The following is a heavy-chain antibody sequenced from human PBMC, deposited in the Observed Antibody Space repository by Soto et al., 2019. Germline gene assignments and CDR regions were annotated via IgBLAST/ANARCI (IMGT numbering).Heavy chain of an antibody. CDR2: MNPNTGNS. Sequence: ASGKVSCKSSGYTFTSYYIYWVRQATGQGLECMGWMNPNTGNSGYAQKFQGRVTVTSDTSINTVHMELSSLRSEDTAVYYCARRAETNGWNGFGADKYYFDFWGQGTLVTVSS. CDR1: GYTFTSYY. V-gene: IGHV1-8*01. J-gene: IGHJ4*02. CDR3: ARRAETNGWNGFGADKYYFDF. D-gene: IGHD1-1*01.